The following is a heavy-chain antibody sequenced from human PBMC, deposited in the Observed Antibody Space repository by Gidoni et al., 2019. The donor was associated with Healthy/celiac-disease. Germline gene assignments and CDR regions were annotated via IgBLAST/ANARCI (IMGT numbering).Heavy chain of an antibody. CDR2: ISYDGSNK. Sequence: QVQLVESGGGVVQPGRSLRLSCAASGFTFSSYAMHWVRQAPGKGLEWVAVISYDGSNKYYADSVKGRFTISRDNSKNTLYLQMNSLRAEDTAVYYCARDQSPWRADTDAFDIWGQGTMVTVSS. J-gene: IGHJ3*02. V-gene: IGHV3-30-3*01. CDR3: ARDQSPWRADTDAFDI. D-gene: IGHD1-1*01. CDR1: GFTFSSYA.